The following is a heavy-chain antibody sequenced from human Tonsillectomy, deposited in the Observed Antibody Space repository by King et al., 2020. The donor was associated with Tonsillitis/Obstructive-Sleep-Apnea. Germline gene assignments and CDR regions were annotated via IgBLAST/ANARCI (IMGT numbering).Heavy chain of an antibody. CDR1: GFTFSSHA. Sequence: VQLVESGGGVVQPGRPPRLSCAASGFTFSSHALHWVRQAPGKGLEWVAVISDDGSNTYYADSVKGRFTIPRDNSQNTVYLQMNSLRADDTAVYYCARAPFRVAPLHYYYYMDVWGKGTTVTVSS. J-gene: IGHJ6*03. V-gene: IGHV3-30*04. CDR2: ISDDGSNT. D-gene: IGHD2-15*01. CDR3: ARAPFRVAPLHYYYYMDV.